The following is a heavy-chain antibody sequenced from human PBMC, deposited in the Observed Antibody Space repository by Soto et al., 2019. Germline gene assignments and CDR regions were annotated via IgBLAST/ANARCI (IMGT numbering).Heavy chain of an antibody. V-gene: IGHV4-31*03. CDR3: ARGGTMVRGVIITPNWFDP. J-gene: IGHJ5*02. D-gene: IGHD3-10*01. Sequence: QVQLQESGPGLVKPSQTLSLTCTVSGGYISSGGYYWSWIRQHPGKGMEWIGYIYYSGSTYYNPSLKSRVTIAVHTSKNKFSLKLSSVTAADTAVYYCARGGTMVRGVIITPNWFDPWGQGTLVTVSS. CDR1: GGYISSGGYY. CDR2: IYYSGST.